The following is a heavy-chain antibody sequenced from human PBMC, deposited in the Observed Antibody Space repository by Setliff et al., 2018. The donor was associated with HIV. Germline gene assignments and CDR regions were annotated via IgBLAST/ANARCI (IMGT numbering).Heavy chain of an antibody. CDR1: GGSFSNYY. V-gene: IGHV4-34*01. J-gene: IGHJ5*02. Sequence: SETLSLTCAVYGGSFSNYYWTWIRQPPGKGLEWLGEINHSGSTNYNPSLKSRVTISVDTSKNHFSLKLSSVTAADTAVYYCARGVSWYYYGSGSYYNGWFDPWGQGTLVTVSS. CDR3: ARGVSWYYYGSGSYYNGWFDP. D-gene: IGHD3-10*01. CDR2: INHSGST.